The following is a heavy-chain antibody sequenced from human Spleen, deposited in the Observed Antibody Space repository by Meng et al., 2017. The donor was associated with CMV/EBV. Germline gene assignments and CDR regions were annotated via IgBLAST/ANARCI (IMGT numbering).Heavy chain of an antibody. Sequence: SRQASGGTFRGHSIHWVRQVPGQGFAWLGAMIPIFGAADYAKKFQGRVTITTDESTTATYMELRSLTSEDTALYYCVRGGAAGSYFDYWGQGTLVTVS. CDR3: VRGGAAGSYFDY. D-gene: IGHD3-10*01. CDR1: GGTFRGHS. CDR2: MIPIFGAA. V-gene: IGHV1-69*05. J-gene: IGHJ4*02.